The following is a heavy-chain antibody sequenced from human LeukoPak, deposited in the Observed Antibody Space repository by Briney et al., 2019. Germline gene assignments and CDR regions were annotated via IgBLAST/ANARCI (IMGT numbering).Heavy chain of an antibody. V-gene: IGHV1-2*02. CDR1: GYTFTGYY. CDR3: ARYGRYCSSTSCSSDAFDI. D-gene: IGHD2-2*01. Sequence: ASVKVSCKASGYTFTGYYIHWVRQAPAQGLEWMGWFYPNSGGTNYAQKFQGRVTMTRDTSISTAYMELSRLRSDDTAVYYCARYGRYCSSTSCSSDAFDIWGQGTKVTVSS. J-gene: IGHJ3*02. CDR2: FYPNSGGT.